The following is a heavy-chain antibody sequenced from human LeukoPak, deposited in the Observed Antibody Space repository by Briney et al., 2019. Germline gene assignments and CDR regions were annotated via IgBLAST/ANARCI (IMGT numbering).Heavy chain of an antibody. V-gene: IGHV4-61*02. Sequence: PSETLSLTCTVSGGSISSSSYYWSWIRQPAGKGLEWIGRIYTSGSTNYNPSLKSRVTMSVDTSKNQFSLKLSSVTAADTAVYYCARVVAPRSGYYLDAFDIWGQGTMVTVSS. D-gene: IGHD3-22*01. CDR1: GGSISSSSYY. CDR3: ARVVAPRSGYYLDAFDI. CDR2: IYTSGST. J-gene: IGHJ3*02.